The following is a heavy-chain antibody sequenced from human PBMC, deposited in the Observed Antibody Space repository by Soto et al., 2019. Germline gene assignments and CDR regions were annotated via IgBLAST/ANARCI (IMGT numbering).Heavy chain of an antibody. V-gene: IGHV3-15*07. CDR3: TTEKLELLLKDYYYGMDV. D-gene: IGHD1-7*01. J-gene: IGHJ6*02. CDR1: VFTFSNAW. Sequence: GGSLRLSCAASVFTFSNAWMNWVRQAPGKGLEWVGRIKSKTDGGATDYAAPVKGRFTISRDDSKNTLYLQMNSLKTEDTAVYYCTTEKLELLLKDYYYGMDVWGQGTTVTVSS. CDR2: IKSKTDGGAT.